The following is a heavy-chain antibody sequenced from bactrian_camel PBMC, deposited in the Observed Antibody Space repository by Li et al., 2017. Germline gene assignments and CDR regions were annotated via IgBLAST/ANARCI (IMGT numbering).Heavy chain of an antibody. V-gene: IGHV3S53*01. CDR1: EDLYNSVC. CDR3: AAASPGSWYCDAGEFNY. CDR2: INDDGFT. Sequence: HVQLVESGGGSVQAGGSLRLSCAASEDLYNSVCVGWFRQPPGKKREGVAAINDDGFTIYADSVKGRFTISQDKSKDTLYLQMNSLIPDDTAMYYCAAASPGSWYCDAGEFNYWGKGTQVTVS. D-gene: IGHD6*01. J-gene: IGHJ4*01.